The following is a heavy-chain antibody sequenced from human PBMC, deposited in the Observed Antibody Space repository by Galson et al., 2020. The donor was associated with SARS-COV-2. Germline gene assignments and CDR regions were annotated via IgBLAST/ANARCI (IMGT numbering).Heavy chain of an antibody. V-gene: IGHV2-70*11. CDR1: GISLSTSGMC. D-gene: IGHD7-27*01. Sequence: SGPTLVKPTQTLTLTCTFSGISLSTSGMCVSWIRQPPGKALEWLARIDWDDDKYYSTSLKTRLTISKDTSKNQVVLTMTNMDPVDTATYYCARILTTGGDRGYMDVWGKGTTVTVSS. J-gene: IGHJ6*03. CDR2: IDWDDDK. CDR3: ARILTTGGDRGYMDV.